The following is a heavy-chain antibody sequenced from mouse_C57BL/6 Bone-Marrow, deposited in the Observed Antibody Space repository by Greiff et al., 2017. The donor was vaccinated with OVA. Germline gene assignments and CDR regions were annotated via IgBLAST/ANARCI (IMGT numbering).Heavy chain of an antibody. J-gene: IGHJ3*01. V-gene: IGHV7-3*01. Sequence: EVQRVESGGGLVQPGGSLSLSCAASGFTFTDYYMSWVRQPPGKALEWLGFIRNKANGYTTEYSASVKGRFTISRDNSQSILYLQMNALRAEDSATYYCARSYYYGFAYWGQGTLVTVSA. D-gene: IGHD1-1*01. CDR2: IRNKANGYTT. CDR1: GFTFTDYY. CDR3: ARSYYYGFAY.